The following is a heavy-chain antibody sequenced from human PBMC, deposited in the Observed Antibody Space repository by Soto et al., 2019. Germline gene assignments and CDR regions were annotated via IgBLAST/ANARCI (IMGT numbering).Heavy chain of an antibody. Sequence: QLQLQESGPGLVKPSETLSLTCTVSGGSISSSSYYWGWIRQPPGKGLEWLGSIYYSGSTYYNPSLRIPLTISVDTSKNQSSLKLGSVTAADTAVYYCASVLMPTVRTYPRHDYWCQGTLVTVSS. V-gene: IGHV4-39*01. CDR3: ASVLMPTVRTYPRHDY. J-gene: IGHJ4*02. CDR2: IYYSGST. D-gene: IGHD4-4*01. CDR1: GGSISSSSYY.